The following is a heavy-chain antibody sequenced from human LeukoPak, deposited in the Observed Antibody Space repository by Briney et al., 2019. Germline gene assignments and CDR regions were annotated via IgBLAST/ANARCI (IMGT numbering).Heavy chain of an antibody. J-gene: IGHJ3*02. Sequence: SETLSLTCAVSGYSISSGYYWGWIRQPPGKGLEWIGSVYYSGTNYYNPSLKSRVTISVDTSKIQFSLKLNSVTAADTAVYYCARMVIRAYCSGGGCYEHAFGIWGQGTVVTVSS. CDR1: GYSISSGYY. CDR2: VYYSGTN. V-gene: IGHV4-38-2*01. CDR3: ARMVIRAYCSGGGCYEHAFGI. D-gene: IGHD2-15*01.